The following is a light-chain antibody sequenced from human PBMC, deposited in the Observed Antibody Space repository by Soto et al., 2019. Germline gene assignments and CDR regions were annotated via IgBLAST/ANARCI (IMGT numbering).Light chain of an antibody. V-gene: IGLV1-40*01. CDR2: GNS. J-gene: IGLJ1*01. CDR3: QSYDSSLSAYV. CDR1: SSNIGAGYD. Sequence: QSVLAQPPSVSGAPGQKVTISCTGSSSNIGAGYDLHWYQQLPGTAPKLLLYGNSNRPSGVPDRFSGSKSGTSASLAITGLQAEDEADYYCQSYDSSLSAYVFGTGTKLT.